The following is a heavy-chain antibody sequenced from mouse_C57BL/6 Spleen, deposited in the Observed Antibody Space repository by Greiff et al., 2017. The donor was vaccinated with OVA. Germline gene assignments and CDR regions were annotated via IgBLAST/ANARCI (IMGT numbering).Heavy chain of an antibody. CDR1: GYTFTSCW. CDR2: INPSNGGT. J-gene: IGHJ1*03. D-gene: IGHD1-1*01. Sequence: VQLQQSGTELVKPGASVKLSCKASGYTFTSCWMHWVKQRPGQGLEWIGNINPSNGGTNYNEKFKSKATLTVDKSSSTAYMQLSSLTSEDSAVYYCARVALITTVVYWYFDVWGTGTTVTVSS. CDR3: ARVALITTVVYWYFDV. V-gene: IGHV1-53*01.